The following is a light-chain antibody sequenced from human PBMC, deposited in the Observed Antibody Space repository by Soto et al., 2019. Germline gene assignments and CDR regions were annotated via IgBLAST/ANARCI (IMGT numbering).Light chain of an antibody. J-gene: IGLJ2*01. CDR3: QVWDSSSDHRVV. CDR2: DDG. V-gene: IGLV3-21*02. CDR1: NIAIKS. Sequence: SYALTQAPSVSVAPGQTARITCGGNNIAIKSVHWYQQKPGQATVLVVYDDGDRPSGIPERFSGSNPGNTAPLTITRVEAGDEADYHWQVWDSSSDHRVVFGGGTKVTVL.